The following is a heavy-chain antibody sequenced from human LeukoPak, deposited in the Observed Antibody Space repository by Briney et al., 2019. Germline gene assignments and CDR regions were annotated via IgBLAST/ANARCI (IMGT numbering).Heavy chain of an antibody. CDR1: GYTFTTYG. Sequence: ASVKVSCKAPGYTFTTYGISWVRQAPGQGLEWMGWISGYDGNTKYAQKLQGRVTMTTDTSTSTAYMELRSLRSDDTAVYYCARDCSTSCYWFDPWGQGTLVTVAS. J-gene: IGHJ5*02. V-gene: IGHV1-18*01. D-gene: IGHD2-2*01. CDR2: ISGYDGNT. CDR3: ARDCSTSCYWFDP.